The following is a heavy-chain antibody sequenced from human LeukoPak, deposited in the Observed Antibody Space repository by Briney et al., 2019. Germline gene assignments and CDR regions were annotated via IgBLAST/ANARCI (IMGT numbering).Heavy chain of an antibody. CDR2: IIPIFGTA. D-gene: IGHD6-13*01. J-gene: IGHJ6*03. V-gene: IGHV1-69*06. Sequence: SVKVSCKASGGTFSSYAISWVRQAPGQGLEWMGGIIPIFGTANYAQKFQGRVTITADKSTSTAYMELSSLRSEDTAVYYCARVLGAAAGYYYYYMDVWGKGTTVTISS. CDR3: ARVLGAAAGYYYYYMDV. CDR1: GGTFSSYA.